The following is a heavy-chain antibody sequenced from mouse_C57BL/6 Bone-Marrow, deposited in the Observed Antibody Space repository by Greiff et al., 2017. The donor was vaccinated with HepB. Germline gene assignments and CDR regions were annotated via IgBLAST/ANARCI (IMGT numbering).Heavy chain of an antibody. CDR2: ISSGGDYI. V-gene: IGHV5-9-1*02. CDR1: GFTFSSYA. D-gene: IGHD1-1*01. J-gene: IGHJ4*01. CDR3: TREGIITTVVEGYAIDY. Sequence: DVQLVESGEGLVKPGGSLKLSCAASGFTFSSYAMSWVRQTPEKRLEWVAYISSGGDYIYYADTVKGRFTISRDNARNTLYLQMSSLKSEDTAMYYCTREGIITTVVEGYAIDYWGQGTSVTVSS.